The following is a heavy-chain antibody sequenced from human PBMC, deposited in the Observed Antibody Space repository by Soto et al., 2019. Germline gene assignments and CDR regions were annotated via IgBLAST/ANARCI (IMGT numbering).Heavy chain of an antibody. CDR1: GFTFSGYA. V-gene: IGHV3-23*01. D-gene: IGHD3-22*01. CDR3: AKRDYSGSDTFSPLFES. J-gene: IGHJ4*01. CDR2: ITGDGHRT. Sequence: EVPLLESGGGLVQPGGSLRLSCTASGFTFSGYAMSWVRQSPGKELEWVAAITGDGHRTYYADSVEGRFTISRDNSKKTLDLPMNSLRTEDTDIYHGAKRDYSGSDTFSPLFESWGQGALVTVSS.